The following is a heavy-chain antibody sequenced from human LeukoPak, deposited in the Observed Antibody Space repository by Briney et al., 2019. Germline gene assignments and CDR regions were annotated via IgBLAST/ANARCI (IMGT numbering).Heavy chain of an antibody. V-gene: IGHV4-59*08. Sequence: SETLSLTCTVSGGSISSYYWTWIRQPPGKGLEWIGYIYYTGATSYNPSLKSRVTISVDTSKKQFSLKLSSVTAADTAVYYCARLGGYDQGPSDYWGQGTLVTVSS. CDR1: GGSISSYY. CDR3: ARLGGYDQGPSDY. D-gene: IGHD5-12*01. J-gene: IGHJ4*02. CDR2: IYYTGAT.